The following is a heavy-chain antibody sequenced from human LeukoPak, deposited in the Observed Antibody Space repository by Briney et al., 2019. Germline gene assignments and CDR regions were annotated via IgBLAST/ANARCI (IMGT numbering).Heavy chain of an antibody. D-gene: IGHD3-10*01. CDR3: AKVFYYGSRSFYPLHI. CDR1: GFTFSYYG. CDR2: ISYDGSNK. V-gene: IGHV3-30*18. J-gene: IGHJ3*02. Sequence: GGSLRLSCAASGFTFSYYGLHWVRQAPGKGLEWVAFISYDGSNKFYGDSVKGRFTISRDSSKNTLYLQMSSLRAEDTAEYYCAKVFYYGSRSFYPLHIWGQGTMVTVSS.